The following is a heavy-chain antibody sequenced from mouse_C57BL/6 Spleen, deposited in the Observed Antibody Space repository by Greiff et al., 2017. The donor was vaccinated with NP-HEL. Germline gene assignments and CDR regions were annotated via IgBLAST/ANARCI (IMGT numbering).Heavy chain of an antibody. D-gene: IGHD2-1*01. Sequence: EVQLQQSGPELVKPGASVKIPCKASGYTFTDYNMDWVKQSHGKSLEWIGDINPNNGGTIYNQKFKGKATLTVDKSSSTAYMELRSLTSEDTAVYYCARRELPRPEFAYWGQGTLVTVSA. CDR2: INPNNGGT. CDR1: GYTFTDYN. CDR3: ARRELPRPEFAY. J-gene: IGHJ3*01. V-gene: IGHV1-18*01.